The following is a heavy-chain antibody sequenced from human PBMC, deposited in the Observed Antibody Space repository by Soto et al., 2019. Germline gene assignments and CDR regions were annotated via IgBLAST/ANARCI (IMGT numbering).Heavy chain of an antibody. Sequence: QITLKESGPTLVKPTQTLTLTCTFSGFSFSINGVAVGWIRQPPGQALEWLALIYWDDDQRHNPSLKNRLTITKDTSRNQVVLTMTNMDPVDTATYYCAHKRDVSRGFKSWGQGTLVTVSS. CDR1: GFSFSINGVA. J-gene: IGHJ5*01. V-gene: IGHV2-5*02. CDR3: AHKRDVSRGFKS. CDR2: IYWDDDQ.